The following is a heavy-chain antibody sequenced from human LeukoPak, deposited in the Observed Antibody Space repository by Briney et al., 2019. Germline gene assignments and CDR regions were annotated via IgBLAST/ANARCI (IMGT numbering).Heavy chain of an antibody. CDR2: ISSSSNYI. D-gene: IGHD3-10*01. V-gene: IGHV3-21*01. Sequence: GGSLRLSCAASGFTFSSCTMNWVRQAPGKGLEWVSSISSSSNYIYYADSVKGRFTISRDNAKNSLYLQMNSLRAEDTAVYYCAREPYVSGSYYNYWGQGTLVPVSS. J-gene: IGHJ4*02. CDR1: GFTFSSCT. CDR3: AREPYVSGSYYNY.